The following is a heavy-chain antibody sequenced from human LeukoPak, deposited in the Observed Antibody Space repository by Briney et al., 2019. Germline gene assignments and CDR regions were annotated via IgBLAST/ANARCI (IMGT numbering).Heavy chain of an antibody. J-gene: IGHJ5*02. D-gene: IGHD6-13*01. CDR3: AKDSLRIAAAPTGWFDP. CDR2: ISYDGSNK. Sequence: GGSLRLSCAASGFTFSSYGMRWVRQAPGKGLEWVAVISYDGSNKYYEDSVKGRFTISRDNSKNTLYLQMNSLRGEDTAVYYCAKDSLRIAAAPTGWFDPWGQGTLVTVSP. V-gene: IGHV3-30*18. CDR1: GFTFSSYG.